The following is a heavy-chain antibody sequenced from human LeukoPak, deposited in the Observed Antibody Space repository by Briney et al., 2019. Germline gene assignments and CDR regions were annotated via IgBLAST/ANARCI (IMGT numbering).Heavy chain of an antibody. CDR2: IRYDGSNK. CDR3: AKGVGGYCSGGSCYYRYHYLDV. D-gene: IGHD2-15*01. Sequence: GGSLRLSCAASGFTFSSYGMHWVRQAPGKGLEWVAFIRYDGSNKYYADSVKGRFIISRDNSKNTLYLQMNSLRAEDTAVYYCAKGVGGYCSGGSCYYRYHYLDVWGKGTTGTISS. V-gene: IGHV3-30*02. J-gene: IGHJ6*03. CDR1: GFTFSSYG.